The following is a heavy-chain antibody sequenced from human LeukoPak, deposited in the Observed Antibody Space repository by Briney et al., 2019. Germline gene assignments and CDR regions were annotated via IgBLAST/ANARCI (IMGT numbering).Heavy chain of an antibody. CDR1: EFPFSNAW. D-gene: IGHD3-22*01. CDR2: IKSKTDGGTT. J-gene: IGHJ4*02. V-gene: IGHV3-15*01. CDR3: SGRSDTYYYDSSGYYYGPLIDY. Sequence: PGGSLRLSCAVSEFPFSNAWMSWVRQAPGKGLEWVGRIKSKTDGGTTDYAAPVKGRFTISRDDSKNTLYLQMNSLKTEDTAVYYCSGRSDTYYYDSSGYYYGPLIDYRGQGTLVTVSS.